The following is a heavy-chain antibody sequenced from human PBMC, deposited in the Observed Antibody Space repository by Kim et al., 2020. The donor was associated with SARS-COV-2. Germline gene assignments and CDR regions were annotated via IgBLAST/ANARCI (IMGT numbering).Heavy chain of an antibody. CDR2: INTDGSIT. CDR1: GFTFSSYW. V-gene: IGHV3-74*01. J-gene: IGHJ4*02. Sequence: GGSLRLSCAASGFTFSSYWMFWVRQAPGRGLMWISRINTDGSITNYADSVKCRFTISRDNAKNTMYLQMNSLRAEDTAVYYCGRDKPIDYWGQGTLVAVSS. CDR3: GRDKPIDY.